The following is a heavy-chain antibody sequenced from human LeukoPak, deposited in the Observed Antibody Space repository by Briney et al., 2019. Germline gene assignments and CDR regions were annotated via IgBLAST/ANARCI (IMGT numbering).Heavy chain of an antibody. D-gene: IGHD1-26*01. CDR3: AATTLGLTRPTFDY. J-gene: IGHJ4*02. Sequence: GGSLRLSCAASGFTFSSYSMNWVRQAPGKGLEWVSSISSSSSYIYYADSVKGRFTISRDNAKNSLYLQMNSLRAEDTALYYCAATTLGLTRPTFDYWGQGTLVTVSS. CDR1: GFTFSSYS. V-gene: IGHV3-21*01. CDR2: ISSSSSYI.